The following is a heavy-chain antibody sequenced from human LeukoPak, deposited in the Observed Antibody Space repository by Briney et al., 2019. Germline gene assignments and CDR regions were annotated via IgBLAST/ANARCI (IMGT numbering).Heavy chain of an antibody. CDR2: ISYDGSNE. J-gene: IGHJ6*03. V-gene: IGHV3-30-3*01. CDR1: GFNFRSYA. CDR3: AKVLVPPNYYYYYMDV. Sequence: GGSLRLSCAASGFNFRSYAMHWVRQAPGKGLEWVAVISYDGSNEDYTDSVKGRFIISRDDSKNTMSLQMNSLRAEDTAVYYCAKVLVPPNYYYYYMDVWGKGTTVTVSS. D-gene: IGHD6-6*01.